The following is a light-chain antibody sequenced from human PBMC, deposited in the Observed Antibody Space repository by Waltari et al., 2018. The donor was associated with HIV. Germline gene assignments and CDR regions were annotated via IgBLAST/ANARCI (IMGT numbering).Light chain of an antibody. V-gene: IGLV2-14*01. Sequence: QSALTQPASVSGSPGQSITISCTGPNSDFTHYTGVSWYRQYPDKAPELIIYDVNVRPSGLSPRFSGSKSGNTASLTISGLQPADEAHYYCSSNTYNNIFFGGGTKVTVL. CDR1: NSDFTHYTG. J-gene: IGLJ2*01. CDR3: SSNTYNNIF. CDR2: DVN.